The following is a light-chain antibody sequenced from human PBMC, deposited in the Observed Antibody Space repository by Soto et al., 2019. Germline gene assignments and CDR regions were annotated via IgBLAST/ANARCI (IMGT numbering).Light chain of an antibody. Sequence: QSALTQPASVSGSPGQSITISCTGTSSDVGSYNLVSWYQQHPGKATKLIIYEVSKRPSGVSKRFSGSKSGNTASLTISGLHAEDEADYYCCSYAGSSTLVFGGGTKLTVL. CDR1: SSDVGSYNL. V-gene: IGLV2-23*02. CDR3: CSYAGSSTLV. J-gene: IGLJ2*01. CDR2: EVS.